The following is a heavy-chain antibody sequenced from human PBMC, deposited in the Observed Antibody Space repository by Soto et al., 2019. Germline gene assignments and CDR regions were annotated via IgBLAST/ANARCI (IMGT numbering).Heavy chain of an antibody. J-gene: IGHJ3*02. D-gene: IGHD6-13*01. CDR1: GGSISSYY. Sequence: PSETLSLTCTVSGGSISSYYWSWIRQPPGKGLEWIGYLYYSGSKKYNPSLKSRVTISVDTSKNQFSLKLSSVTAADTAVYYCARAAAGKGGGFDIWGQGKLVTVS. V-gene: IGHV4-59*01. CDR3: ARAAAGKGGGFDI. CDR2: LYYSGSK.